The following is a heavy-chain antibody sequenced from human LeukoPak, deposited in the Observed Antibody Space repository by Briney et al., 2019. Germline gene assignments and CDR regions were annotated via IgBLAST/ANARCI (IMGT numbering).Heavy chain of an antibody. CDR2: IYYSGST. V-gene: IGHV4-59*01. J-gene: IGHJ4*02. CDR3: ARTLGELSLFFGY. D-gene: IGHD3-16*02. Sequence: SETLSLTCAVSGGSISSYYWSWIRQPPGKGLEWIGYIYYSGSTNYNPPLKSRVTISVDTSKNQFSLKLSSVTAADTAVYYCARTLGELSLFFGYWGQGTLVTVSS. CDR1: GGSISSYY.